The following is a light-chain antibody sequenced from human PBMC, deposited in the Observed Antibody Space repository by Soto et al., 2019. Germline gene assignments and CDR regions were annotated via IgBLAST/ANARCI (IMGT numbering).Light chain of an antibody. V-gene: IGKV1-5*01. CDR2: DVS. Sequence: DIQMTQSPSTLSASVGDIVTITCRASQSLSSWLAWYQQKPGKAPKLLISDVSNLDSGVPSRFSGSGSGTEFTLTISSLQPDDFATYYCQQYNTYPFTFGQGTKLEIQ. CDR3: QQYNTYPFT. J-gene: IGKJ2*01. CDR1: QSLSSW.